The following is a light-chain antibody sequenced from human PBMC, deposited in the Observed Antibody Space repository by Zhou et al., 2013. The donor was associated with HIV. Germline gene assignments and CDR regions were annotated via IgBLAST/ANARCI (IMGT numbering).Light chain of an antibody. CDR1: QSLSNNY. Sequence: EIVMTQSPATLSVSPGERATLSCRASQSLSNNYLAWYQQKPDQAPRLLINGASSRATGIPDRFSGSGSGTDFTLTISRLEPDDFAVYYCQQYDSSPLTFGGGTKVEIK. J-gene: IGKJ4*01. CDR3: QQYDSSPLT. CDR2: GAS. V-gene: IGKV3-20*01.